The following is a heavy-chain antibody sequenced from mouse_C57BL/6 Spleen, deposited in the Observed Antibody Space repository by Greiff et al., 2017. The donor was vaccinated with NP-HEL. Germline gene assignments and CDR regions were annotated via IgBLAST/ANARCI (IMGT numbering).Heavy chain of an antibody. V-gene: IGHV1-59*01. CDR3: ARKGAQDAMDY. Sequence: QVQLQQSGAELVRPGTSVKLSCKASGYTFTSYWMHWVKQRPGQGLEWIGVIDPSDSYTNYNQKFKGKATLTVDTSSSTAYMQLSSLTSEDSAVYYCARKGAQDAMDYWGQGTSVTVSS. CDR2: IDPSDSYT. J-gene: IGHJ4*01. D-gene: IGHD3-2*02. CDR1: GYTFTSYW.